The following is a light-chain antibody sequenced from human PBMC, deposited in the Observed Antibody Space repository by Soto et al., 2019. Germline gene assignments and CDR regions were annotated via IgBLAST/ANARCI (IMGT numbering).Light chain of an antibody. Sequence: IQMTQSPSSLSASVGDRVTITCRASRDIGNDLGWYQQKPGKATRLLIYDASSLLSGVPSRFSGSGSGTDFTLTIASLQPEDFSTYYCQQSDSTPYTFGQGTKVEI. CDR3: QQSDSTPYT. V-gene: IGKV1-39*01. J-gene: IGKJ2*01. CDR2: DAS. CDR1: RDIGND.